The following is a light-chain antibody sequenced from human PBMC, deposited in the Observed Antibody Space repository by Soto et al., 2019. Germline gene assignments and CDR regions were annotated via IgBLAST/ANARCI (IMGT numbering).Light chain of an antibody. CDR2: RVS. CDR3: SAYSRKYHVV. V-gene: IGLV2-14*01. CDR1: DNDFV. Sequence: QSVLTQPASVSGSVGQSITISCSGSDNDFVSWYQHPPRKAPRMLLYRVSYRPSGISHRFSGSKSGDTASLTISGLQAEDETDYYCSAYSRKYHVVFGGGTKLTVL. J-gene: IGLJ2*01.